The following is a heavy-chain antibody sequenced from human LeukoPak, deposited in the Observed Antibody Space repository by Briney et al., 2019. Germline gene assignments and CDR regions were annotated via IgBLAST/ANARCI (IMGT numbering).Heavy chain of an antibody. J-gene: IGHJ4*02. Sequence: PSETLSLTCTVSGGSISSSSYYWGWIRQPPGKGLEWIGSIYYSGSTYYNPSLKSRVTISVDTSKNQFSLKLSPVTAADTAVYYCARLRFWSGYYNDYWGQGALVTVSS. CDR2: IYYSGST. D-gene: IGHD3-3*01. CDR1: GGSISSSSYY. CDR3: ARLRFWSGYYNDY. V-gene: IGHV4-39*01.